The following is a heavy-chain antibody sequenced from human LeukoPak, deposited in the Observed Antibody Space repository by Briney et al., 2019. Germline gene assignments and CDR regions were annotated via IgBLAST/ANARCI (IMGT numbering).Heavy chain of an antibody. D-gene: IGHD5-24*01. CDR3: ARGWLQPYWYFDL. J-gene: IGHJ2*01. CDR1: GGTFSRYA. Sequence: ASVKVSCKASGGTFSRYAISWVRQAPGQGLEWMGWISPYNGNTDYAQKLQGRVTMTTDTSTTTGYMELRSLRSDDTAVYYCARGWLQPYWYFDLWGRGTVVTVSS. CDR2: ISPYNGNT. V-gene: IGHV1-18*01.